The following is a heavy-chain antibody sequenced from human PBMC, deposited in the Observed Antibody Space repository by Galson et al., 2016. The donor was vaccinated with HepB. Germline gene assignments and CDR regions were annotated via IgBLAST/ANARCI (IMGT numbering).Heavy chain of an antibody. CDR2: VYHSGTT. Sequence: SETLSLTCSVSGDSITRISYYWGWVRQPPGKGLEWIGHVYHSGTTYHNPSLRGRVTMSIDTSKSEFSLNVTSVTAADTAIYFCARRRPLPYNWFGPWGQVVVVTVSS. V-gene: IGHV4-39*01. CDR3: ARRRPLPYNWFGP. CDR1: GDSITRISYY. J-gene: IGHJ5*02.